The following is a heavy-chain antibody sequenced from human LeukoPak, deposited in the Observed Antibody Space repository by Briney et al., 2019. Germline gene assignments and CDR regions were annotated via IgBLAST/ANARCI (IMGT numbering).Heavy chain of an antibody. Sequence: ASVKVSCKASGYTFTSYDINWVRQATGQGLEWMGWMNPNSGNTGYAQKFQGRVTMTRNTSISTAYMELSSLRSEDTAVYYCARDVMTTVTTLPPEYYFDYWGQGTLVTVSS. D-gene: IGHD4-17*01. CDR2: MNPNSGNT. CDR3: ARDVMTTVTTLPPEYYFDY. V-gene: IGHV1-8*01. CDR1: GYTFTSYD. J-gene: IGHJ4*02.